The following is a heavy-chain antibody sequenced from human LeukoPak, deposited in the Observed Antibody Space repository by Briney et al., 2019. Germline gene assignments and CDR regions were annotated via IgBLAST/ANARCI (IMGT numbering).Heavy chain of an antibody. Sequence: SETLSLTCTVSGGSISSSSYYWGWIRQPPGKGLEWIGSIYYSGSTYYNPSLKSRVTISVDTSKNQFSLKLSSVTAADTAVYYCARGPPERGYSYGRQRYYYYYMDVWGKGTTVTVSS. J-gene: IGHJ6*03. CDR3: ARGPPERGYSYGRQRYYYYYMDV. V-gene: IGHV4-39*07. CDR2: IYYSGST. CDR1: GGSISSSSYY. D-gene: IGHD5-18*01.